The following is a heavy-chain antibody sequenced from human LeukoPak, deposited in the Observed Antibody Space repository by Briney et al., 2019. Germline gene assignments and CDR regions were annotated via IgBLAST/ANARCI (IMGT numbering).Heavy chain of an antibody. Sequence: ASVKVSCKASGYTFTGYYMHWVRQAPGQGREWMGWINPNNGGTNYAQKFQGRVTMTSDTSISTAYMELSRLRSDDTAVYYCARVIWELIYDGFGVWGQGTMVTVSS. V-gene: IGHV1-2*02. D-gene: IGHD1-26*01. CDR1: GYTFTGYY. J-gene: IGHJ3*01. CDR2: INPNNGGT. CDR3: ARVIWELIYDGFGV.